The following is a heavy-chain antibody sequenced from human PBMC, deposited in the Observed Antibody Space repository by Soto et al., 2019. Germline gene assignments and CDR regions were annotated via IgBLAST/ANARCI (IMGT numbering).Heavy chain of an antibody. CDR3: ARGRYWDY. CDR2: ISAHNGNT. D-gene: IGHD2-8*02. CDR1: GYAFTTYG. Sequence: QVHLVQSGAEVKKPGASVKVSCKASGYAFTTYGITWVRQAPGQGLEWMGWISAHNGNTNYAQKLQGRVTVTRDTTTSTADMELRSLRSDDTAVYYCARGRYWDYWGQGALVTVSS. V-gene: IGHV1-18*01. J-gene: IGHJ4*02.